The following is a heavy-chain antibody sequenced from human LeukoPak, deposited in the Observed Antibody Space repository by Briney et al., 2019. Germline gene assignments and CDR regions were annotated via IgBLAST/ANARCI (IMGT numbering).Heavy chain of an antibody. CDR2: IYYSGST. CDR3: ARFREYYDSSGDAFDI. CDR1: GGSISSGDYY. Sequence: SGTLSLTCTVSGGSISSGDYYWSWIRQPPGKGLEWIGYIYYSGSTYYNPSLKSRVTISVDTSKNQFSLKLSSVTAADTAVYYCARFREYYDSSGDAFDIWGQGTMVTVSS. V-gene: IGHV4-30-4*01. J-gene: IGHJ3*02. D-gene: IGHD3-22*01.